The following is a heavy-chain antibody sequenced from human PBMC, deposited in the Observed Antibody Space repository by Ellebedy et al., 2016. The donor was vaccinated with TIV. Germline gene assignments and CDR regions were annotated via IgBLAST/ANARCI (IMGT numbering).Heavy chain of an antibody. CDR3: ARDNAGSYYNPSLYYYYYGMDV. V-gene: IGHV3-33*01. CDR1: GFTFSSYG. J-gene: IGHJ6*02. Sequence: GGSLRLSCAASGFTFSSYGMHWVRQAPGKGLEWVAVIWYDGSNKYYADSVKGRFTISRDNPKNTLYLQMNSLRAEDTAVYYCARDNAGSYYNPSLYYYYYGMDVWGQGTTVTVSS. D-gene: IGHD3-10*01. CDR2: IWYDGSNK.